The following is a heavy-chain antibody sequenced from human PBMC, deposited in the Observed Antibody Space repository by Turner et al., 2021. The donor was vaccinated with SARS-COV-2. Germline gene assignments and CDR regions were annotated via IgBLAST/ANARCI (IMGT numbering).Heavy chain of an antibody. CDR1: GFTFSSYS. V-gene: IGHV3-48*01. J-gene: IGHJ4*02. Sequence: EVQLVESGGGLVQPGGSLRLSCAASGFTFSSYSMNWVRQAPGKGLEWVSYISSSSSTIDYADSVKGRFTISRDNAKNSLYLQMNSLRAEDTAVYYCARDLGSIAVANWGQGTLVTVSS. CDR3: ARDLGSIAVAN. CDR2: ISSSSSTI. D-gene: IGHD6-19*01.